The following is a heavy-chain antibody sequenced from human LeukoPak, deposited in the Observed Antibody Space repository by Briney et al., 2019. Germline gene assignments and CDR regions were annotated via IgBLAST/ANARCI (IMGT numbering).Heavy chain of an antibody. V-gene: IGHV1-2*02. CDR2: INPNSGGT. CDR3: ARDRWLSARVAGSHYIDY. D-gene: IGHD6-19*01. CDR1: GYTFTSYY. Sequence: ASVKVPCKASGYTFTSYYMHWVRQAPGQGLEWMGWINPNSGGTNYAQKFQGRVTMTRDTSISTAYMELSRLRSDDTAVYYCARDRWLSARVAGSHYIDYWGQGTLVTVSS. J-gene: IGHJ4*02.